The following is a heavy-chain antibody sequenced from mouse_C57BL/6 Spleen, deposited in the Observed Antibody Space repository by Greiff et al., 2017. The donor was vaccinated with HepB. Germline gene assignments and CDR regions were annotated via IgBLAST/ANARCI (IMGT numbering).Heavy chain of an antibody. J-gene: IGHJ1*03. CDR3: ARPNAGYNWYFDV. Sequence: EVLLVESGGGLVQPGGSLKLSCAASGFTFSDYYMYWVRQTPEKRLEWVAYISNGGGSTYYPDTVKGRFTISRDNAKNTLYLQMSRLKSEDTAMYYCARPNAGYNWYFDVWGTGTTVTVSS. D-gene: IGHD2-2*01. V-gene: IGHV5-12*01. CDR2: ISNGGGST. CDR1: GFTFSDYY.